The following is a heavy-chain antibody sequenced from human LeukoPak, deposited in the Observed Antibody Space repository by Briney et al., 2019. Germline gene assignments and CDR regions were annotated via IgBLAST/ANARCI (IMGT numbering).Heavy chain of an antibody. CDR2: ISSSSYI. Sequence: GGSLRLSCAASVFTFSSYSMNWVRQAPGKGLEWVSSISSSSYIYYADSVKGRFTISRDNAKNSLYLQMNSLRAEDTAVYYCARAPLVDGAFDIWGQGTMVTVSS. D-gene: IGHD5-24*01. J-gene: IGHJ3*02. CDR3: ARAPLVDGAFDI. CDR1: VFTFSSYS. V-gene: IGHV3-21*01.